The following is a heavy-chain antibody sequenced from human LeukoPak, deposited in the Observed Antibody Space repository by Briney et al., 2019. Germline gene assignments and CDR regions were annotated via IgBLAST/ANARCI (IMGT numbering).Heavy chain of an antibody. CDR1: GYTFTSYY. V-gene: IGHV1-46*01. D-gene: IGHD2-15*01. CDR2: INPSGGST. Sequence: ASVKVSCKASGYTFTSYYMHWVRQAPGQGLEWMGIINPSGGSTSYAQKFQGRVTMTRDTSTSTVYMELSSLRSEDTAVYYCARDLRAVVVSMKVDPWGQGTLVTVSS. CDR3: ARDLRAVVVSMKVDP. J-gene: IGHJ5*02.